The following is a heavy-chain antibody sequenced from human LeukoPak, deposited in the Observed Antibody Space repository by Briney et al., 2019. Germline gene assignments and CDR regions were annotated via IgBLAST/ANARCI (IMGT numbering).Heavy chain of an antibody. J-gene: IGHJ3*02. CDR2: ISSSGSTI. V-gene: IGHV3-48*03. CDR3: ARGGSSGYRSDAFDI. CDR1: GFTFSSYE. D-gene: IGHD3-22*01. Sequence: GGSLRLSCAASGFTFSSYEMNWVRQAPGKGLEWVSYISSSGSTIYYADSVKGRFTISRDNAKNSLYLQMNSLRAEDTAVYYCARGGSSGYRSDAFDIWGQGTMVTVSS.